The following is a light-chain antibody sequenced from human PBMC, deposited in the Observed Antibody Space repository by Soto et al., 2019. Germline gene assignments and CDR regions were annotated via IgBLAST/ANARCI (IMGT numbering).Light chain of an antibody. CDR3: QQYASSPRT. CDR1: ETVKSNY. V-gene: IGKV3-20*01. J-gene: IGKJ1*01. CDR2: AAS. Sequence: EIVLTQSPGTLSLSPGERATFSCRASETVKSNYLAWYQQKHGQAPRLLIYAASSRDPGIPDRFSGSGSGTGFTLTISSLDPKDSEVYYCQQYASSPRTFGQGTKVDIK.